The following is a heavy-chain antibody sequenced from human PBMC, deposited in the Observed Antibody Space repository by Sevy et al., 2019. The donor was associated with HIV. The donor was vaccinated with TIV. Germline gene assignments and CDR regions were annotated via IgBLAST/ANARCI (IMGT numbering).Heavy chain of an antibody. CDR1: GFTFSSYS. V-gene: IGHV3-21*01. CDR3: ARTIITMIVVVTAIPDAFDI. CDR2: ISSSSSYI. Sequence: GGSLRLSCAASGFTFSSYSMNWVRQAPGKGLEWVSSISSSSSYIYYADSVKGRLTISRDNAKNPLYLQMNSLRAEDTDVYYCARTIITMIVVVTAIPDAFDIWGQGTMVTVSS. J-gene: IGHJ3*02. D-gene: IGHD3-22*01.